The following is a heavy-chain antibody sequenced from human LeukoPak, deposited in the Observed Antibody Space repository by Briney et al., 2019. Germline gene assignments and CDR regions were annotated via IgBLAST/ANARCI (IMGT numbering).Heavy chain of an antibody. CDR1: GFTFSSYW. V-gene: IGHV3-7*01. J-gene: IGHJ4*02. Sequence: GGSLRLSCAASGFTFSSYWMSWVRQAPGKGLEWVANIKQDGSEKYYVDSVKGRFTISRDNAKNSLYLQMNSLRAEDTAVYYCARDKRCSGGSCYLHYFDYWGQGTLVTVSP. D-gene: IGHD2-15*01. CDR3: ARDKRCSGGSCYLHYFDY. CDR2: IKQDGSEK.